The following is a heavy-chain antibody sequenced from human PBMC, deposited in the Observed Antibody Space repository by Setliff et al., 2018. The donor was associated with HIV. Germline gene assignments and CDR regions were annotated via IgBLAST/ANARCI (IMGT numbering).Heavy chain of an antibody. D-gene: IGHD1-1*01. CDR3: VRTYNDLENYYHHYYYMDV. CDR1: GGSMSSYY. Sequence: SETLSLTCTVSGGSMSSYYWSWIRQPPGKGLEWIGYIYYSGSTNYNPSPKSRVTISVDTSKNQFSLKLRSVTAADTAVYYCVRTYNDLENYYHHYYYMDVWGKGTTVTVSS. J-gene: IGHJ6*03. V-gene: IGHV4-59*08. CDR2: IYYSGST.